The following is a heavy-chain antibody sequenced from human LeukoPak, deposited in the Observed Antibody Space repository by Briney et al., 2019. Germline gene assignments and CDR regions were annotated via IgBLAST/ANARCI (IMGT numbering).Heavy chain of an antibody. CDR2: IYYSGST. J-gene: IGHJ4*02. V-gene: IGHV4-59*01. Sequence: SETLSLTCAVYGGSFSGYYWSWIRQPPGKGLEWIAYIYYSGSTNYNPSLKSRVTISVDTSKNQFSLKLSSVTAADTAVYYCATYHFRGATHYFDYWGQGILVTVSS. CDR3: ATYHFRGATHYFDY. CDR1: GGSFSGYY. D-gene: IGHD3-10*02.